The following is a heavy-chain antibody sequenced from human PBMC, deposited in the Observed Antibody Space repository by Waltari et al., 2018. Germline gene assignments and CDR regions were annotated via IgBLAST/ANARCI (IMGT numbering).Heavy chain of an antibody. V-gene: IGHV4-34*01. CDR3: ARAPGYKGYFDY. CDR2: VNHDGDT. Sequence: QVQLQGWGAGLLRPSETLSLTCAVSGGSFSGYYWSWIRQSPGKGLEWIGDVNHDGDTNYSPSLESRVTISVDMSKNQFSLKMRSVTAADTAIYYCARAPGYKGYFDYWGRGTLVTVSS. D-gene: IGHD5-12*01. CDR1: GGSFSGYY. J-gene: IGHJ4*02.